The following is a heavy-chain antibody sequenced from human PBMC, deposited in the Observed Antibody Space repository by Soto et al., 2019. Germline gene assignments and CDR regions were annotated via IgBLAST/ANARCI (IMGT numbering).Heavy chain of an antibody. CDR1: GYDFTAYD. Sequence: ASVKVSCKASGYDFTAYDINWVRQASGQGLEWMGWMNPINGATGSARRFQGRVSMTRNTATATAYLELTSLRSDDSAVYFCGRGPSPRAPAGGTPYYYAMDVWDQGTTVTVSS. J-gene: IGHJ6*02. V-gene: IGHV1-8*02. D-gene: IGHD2-2*01. CDR2: MNPINGAT. CDR3: GRGPSPRAPAGGTPYYYAMDV.